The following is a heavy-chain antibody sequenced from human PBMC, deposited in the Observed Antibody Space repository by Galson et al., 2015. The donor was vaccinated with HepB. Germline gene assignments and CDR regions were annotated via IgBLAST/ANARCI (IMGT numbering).Heavy chain of an antibody. CDR1: GDSVSSHSAA. CDR3: ARERSRYDSSGYSVNDAFDI. D-gene: IGHD3-22*01. V-gene: IGHV6-1*01. J-gene: IGHJ3*02. Sequence: CAISGDSVSSHSAAWNWIRQSPSRGLEWLGRTYYRSKWYNDYAVSVKSRITINPDTSKNQFSLQLNSVTPEDTAVYYCARERSRYDSSGYSVNDAFDIWGQGTMVTVSS. CDR2: TYYRSKWYN.